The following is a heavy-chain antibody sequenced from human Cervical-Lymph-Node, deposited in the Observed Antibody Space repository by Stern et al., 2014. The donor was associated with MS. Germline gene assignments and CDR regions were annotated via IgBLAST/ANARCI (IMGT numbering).Heavy chain of an antibody. CDR1: GYIFTAYA. Sequence: QVQLVESESELKKPGASVNVSCTAAGYIFTAYAMNWVRQAPGQGLEWMGWINTKTGNPTYAQGFTGRFVFYLDTSVSKAFLQINSLKAEDTAVYYCARGSDGAAMPYWGQGSLVTVSS. CDR3: ARGSDGAAMPY. V-gene: IGHV7-4-1*02. D-gene: IGHD3-16*01. J-gene: IGHJ4*02. CDR2: INTKTGNP.